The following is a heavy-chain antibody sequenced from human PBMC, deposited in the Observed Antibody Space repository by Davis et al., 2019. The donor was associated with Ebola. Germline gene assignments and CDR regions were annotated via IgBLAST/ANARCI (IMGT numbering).Heavy chain of an antibody. Sequence: PGGSLRLSCAASGFTFSSYGMHWVRQGPGKGLEWVAVIWYDGSNKYYADSVKGRFTISRDNSKNTLYLQMNSLRAEDTAVYYCARAEAAAGIGYWGQGTLVTVSS. J-gene: IGHJ4*02. CDR2: IWYDGSNK. D-gene: IGHD6-13*01. CDR3: ARAEAAAGIGY. V-gene: IGHV3-33*08. CDR1: GFTFSSYG.